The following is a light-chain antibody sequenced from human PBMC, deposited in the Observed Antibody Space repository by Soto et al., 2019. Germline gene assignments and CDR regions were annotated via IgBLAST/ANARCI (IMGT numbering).Light chain of an antibody. V-gene: IGLV2-14*01. J-gene: IGLJ1*01. Sequence: QSVLTQPASVSGSPGQSITISCTGTSSDVGGYNYVSWYQQHPGKAPKLMIYEVSNRPSGVSNRFSGSKSGNTASLTISGLQDEDEADYYCSSYKSSSTRVVFGNG. CDR1: SSDVGGYNY. CDR2: EVS. CDR3: SSYKSSSTRVV.